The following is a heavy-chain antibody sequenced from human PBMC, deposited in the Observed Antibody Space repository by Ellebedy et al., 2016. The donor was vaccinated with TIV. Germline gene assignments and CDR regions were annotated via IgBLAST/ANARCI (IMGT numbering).Heavy chain of an antibody. Sequence: GGSLRLSCAASGFTFSHYWMNWVRQAPGKGLEWVANVKQDGSEKNYVDSVKGRFTISRDNAKNSLYLQMNSLRAEDTAVYYCASEYSSSSHWGYWGQGTLVTVSS. V-gene: IGHV3-7*03. CDR3: ASEYSSSSHWGY. D-gene: IGHD6-6*01. J-gene: IGHJ4*02. CDR2: VKQDGSEK. CDR1: GFTFSHYW.